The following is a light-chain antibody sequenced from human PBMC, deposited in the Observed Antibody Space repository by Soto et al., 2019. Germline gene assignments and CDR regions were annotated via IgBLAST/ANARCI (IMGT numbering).Light chain of an antibody. CDR2: AAS. CDR3: QQCYSNRRT. J-gene: IGKJ1*01. CDR1: QSISSY. Sequence: QIRYFPAALRAAGGYEASTTSRASQSISSYLNWYQQKPGKAPKLLIYAASSLQSGVPSRFSGSGSGSDFTLTMSRLQPEDFATYYCQQCYSNRRTLGQGTKVDIK. V-gene: IGKV1-39*01.